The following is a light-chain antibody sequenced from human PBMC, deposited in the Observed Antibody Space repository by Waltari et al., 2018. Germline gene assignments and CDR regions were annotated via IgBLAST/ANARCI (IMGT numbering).Light chain of an antibody. CDR1: QRVSRA. V-gene: IGKV3-20*01. CDR2: GAS. CDR3: QHYVSLPVT. Sequence: IVLTQSPGTLSLSRGETATLSCRASQRVSRALAWYQQNPGQAPRPLIYGASNRATGIPDRFSGSESGTDFSLIISRLGPEDFAVYYCQHYVSLPVTFGQGTKVEIK. J-gene: IGKJ1*01.